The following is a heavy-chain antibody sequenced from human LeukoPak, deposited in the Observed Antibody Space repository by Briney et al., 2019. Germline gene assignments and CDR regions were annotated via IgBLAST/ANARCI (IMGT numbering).Heavy chain of an antibody. J-gene: IGHJ5*02. D-gene: IGHD6-19*01. CDR3: ARDYAVAGVGNWFDP. Sequence: LGGSLRLSCAASGFTFSSYGMHWVRQAPGKGLEWVAVIWYDGSNKYYADSVKGRFTISRDNSKNTLYLQMNSLRAEDTAVYYCARDYAVAGVGNWFDPWGQGTLVTVSS. CDR1: GFTFSSYG. CDR2: IWYDGSNK. V-gene: IGHV3-33*01.